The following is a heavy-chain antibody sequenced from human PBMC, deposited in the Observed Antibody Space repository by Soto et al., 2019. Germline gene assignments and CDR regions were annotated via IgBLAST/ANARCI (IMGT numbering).Heavy chain of an antibody. J-gene: IGHJ4*02. CDR2: ISAYNGNT. CDR1: GYTFTNYA. CDR3: ARDQGRYCTGSRCYWALDY. Sequence: GASVKVSCKASGYTFTNYAISWVRQAPGHGLEWMGYISAYNGNTNYVQRFQGRVSMTTDTSTSTAYMEVRSLRSDDTAVYYCARDQGRYCTGSRCYWALDYWGQGTLVTVSS. V-gene: IGHV1-18*04. D-gene: IGHD2-15*01.